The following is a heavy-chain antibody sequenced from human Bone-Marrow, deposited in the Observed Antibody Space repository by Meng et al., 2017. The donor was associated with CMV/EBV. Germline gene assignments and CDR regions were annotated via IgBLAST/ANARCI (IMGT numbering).Heavy chain of an antibody. CDR1: GYTLTELS. CDR3: ARAVRQVVPAAIWYYFDY. V-gene: IGHV1-46*01. CDR2: INPSGGST. J-gene: IGHJ4*02. D-gene: IGHD2-2*02. Sequence: ASVKVSCKVSGYTLTELSRHWVRQAPGQGLEWMGIINPSGGSTSYAQKFQGRVTMTRNTSISTAYMELSSLRSEDTAVYYCARAVRQVVPAAIWYYFDYWGQGTLVTGSS.